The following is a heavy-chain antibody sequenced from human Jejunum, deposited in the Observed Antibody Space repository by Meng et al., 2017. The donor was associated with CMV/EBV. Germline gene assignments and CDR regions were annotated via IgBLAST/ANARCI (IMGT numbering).Heavy chain of an antibody. V-gene: IGHV4-59*01. CDR2: VYANGDT. CDR3: ARGLGDGMDV. CDR1: GGSINDNY. D-gene: IGHD3-3*01. J-gene: IGHJ6*02. Sequence: CIVSGGSINDNYWSWIRQPPGKGLEWIGNVYANGDTNYNSSLKSRVTTSVDTSRNQFSLKLKSVTAADTAVYYCARGLGDGMDVWGQGTTVTVSS.